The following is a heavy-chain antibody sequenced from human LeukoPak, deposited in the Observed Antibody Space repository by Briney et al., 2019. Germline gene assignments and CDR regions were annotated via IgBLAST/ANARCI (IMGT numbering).Heavy chain of an antibody. V-gene: IGHV3-23*01. CDR1: GFTFTSSN. Sequence: PGGSLRLSCAASGFTFTSSNMNWVRQAPGKGLEWVSAISGSGGSTYYADSVKGRFTISRDNSKNTLYLQMNSLRAEDTAVYYCAKDRYDILTGYPPFNWFDPWGQGTLVTVSS. CDR2: ISGSGGST. CDR3: AKDRYDILTGYPPFNWFDP. J-gene: IGHJ5*02. D-gene: IGHD3-9*01.